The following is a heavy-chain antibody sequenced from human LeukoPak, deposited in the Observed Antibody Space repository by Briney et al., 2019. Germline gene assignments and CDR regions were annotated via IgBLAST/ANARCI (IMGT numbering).Heavy chain of an antibody. Sequence: GGSLRLSCAASGFTFSSYAMSWVRQAPGKGLEWVSVIYSGGSTYYADSVKGRFTISRDNSKNTLYLQMNSLRVEDTALYYCARVRSVGGNPHAFNIWGQGTMVTVSS. CDR2: IYSGGST. CDR3: ARVRSVGGNPHAFNI. V-gene: IGHV3-66*01. CDR1: GFTFSSYA. J-gene: IGHJ3*02. D-gene: IGHD4-23*01.